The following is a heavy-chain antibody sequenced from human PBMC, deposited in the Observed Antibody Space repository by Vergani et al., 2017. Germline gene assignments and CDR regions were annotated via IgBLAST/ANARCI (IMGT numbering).Heavy chain of an antibody. CDR3: ARDLGYVWGSYRLNYYYGMDV. J-gene: IGHJ6*02. V-gene: IGHV3-48*02. Sequence: EVQLVESGGGLVQPVGSLRLSCAASGFTFSSYSMNWVRQAPGKGLEWVSYISSSSSTIYYADSVKGRFTISRDNAKNSLYLQMNSLRDEDTAVYYCARDLGYVWGSYRLNYYYGMDVWGQGTTVTVSS. CDR2: ISSSSSTI. D-gene: IGHD3-16*02. CDR1: GFTFSSYS.